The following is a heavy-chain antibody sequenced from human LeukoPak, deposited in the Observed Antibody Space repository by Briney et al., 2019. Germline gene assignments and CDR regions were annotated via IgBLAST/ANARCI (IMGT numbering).Heavy chain of an antibody. Sequence: SETLSLTCTVSGGSISSSSYYWGWIRQPPGKGLEWIGSIYYSGSTYYNPSLKSRVTISVDTSKNQFSLKLSSVTAADTAVYYCARAIAAQLIHFDYWGQGTLVTVSS. V-gene: IGHV4-39*07. CDR3: ARAIAAQLIHFDY. D-gene: IGHD6-25*01. CDR2: IYYSGST. CDR1: GGSISSSSYY. J-gene: IGHJ4*02.